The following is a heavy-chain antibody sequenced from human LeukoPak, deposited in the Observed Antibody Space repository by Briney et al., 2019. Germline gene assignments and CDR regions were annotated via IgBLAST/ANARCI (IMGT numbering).Heavy chain of an antibody. D-gene: IGHD5-12*01. CDR2: ISGSGGST. Sequence: GASLRLSCAASGFTFSSYAMSWVRQAPGKGLEWVSAISGSGGSTYYADSVKGRFTISRDNSKNTLYLQMNSLRAEDTAVCYCAKGYSGYDYYFDYWGQGTLVTVSS. J-gene: IGHJ4*02. CDR3: AKGYSGYDYYFDY. CDR1: GFTFSSYA. V-gene: IGHV3-23*01.